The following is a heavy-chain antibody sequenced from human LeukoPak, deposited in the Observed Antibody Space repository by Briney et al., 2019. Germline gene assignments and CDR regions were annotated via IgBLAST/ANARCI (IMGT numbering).Heavy chain of an antibody. CDR3: ARDDDYYGSGTLGY. CDR1: GYTFTSYD. J-gene: IGHJ4*02. CDR2: MNPNSGNT. V-gene: IGHV1-8*01. D-gene: IGHD3-10*01. Sequence: GASVKVSCKASGYTFTSYDINWVRQATGQGLEWVGWMNPNSGNTGYAQKFQGRVTMTRNTSISTAYMELSSLRSEDTAVYYCARDDDYYGSGTLGYWGQGTLVTVSS.